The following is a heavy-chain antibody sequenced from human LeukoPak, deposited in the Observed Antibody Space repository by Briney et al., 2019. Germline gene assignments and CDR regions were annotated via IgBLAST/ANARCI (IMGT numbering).Heavy chain of an antibody. CDR3: ARQPTTVTTNDAFDI. D-gene: IGHD4-17*01. J-gene: IGHJ3*02. Sequence: SETLSLTCTVSGGSISSYYWIWIRRPPGKGLEWIGHIYYSGSANYNPSLKSRVTISVDTSKNQFSLKLSSVTAADTAVYYCARQPTTVTTNDAFDIWGQGTMVTVSS. V-gene: IGHV4-59*08. CDR1: GGSISSYY. CDR2: IYYSGSA.